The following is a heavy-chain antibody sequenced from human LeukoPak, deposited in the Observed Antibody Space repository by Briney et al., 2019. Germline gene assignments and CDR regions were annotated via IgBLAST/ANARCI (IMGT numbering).Heavy chain of an antibody. CDR3: ARDHGGDSTAYTDY. Sequence: GGSLRLSCAASGFTVSSNYTSWVRQAPGKGLEWVSVIYSGGSAYHADSVKGRFTISRDNSKNTLYLQMNSLRAEDTAVYYCARDHGGDSTAYTDYWGQGTLVTVSS. CDR2: IYSGGSA. V-gene: IGHV3-53*01. CDR1: GFTVSSNY. D-gene: IGHD3-22*01. J-gene: IGHJ4*02.